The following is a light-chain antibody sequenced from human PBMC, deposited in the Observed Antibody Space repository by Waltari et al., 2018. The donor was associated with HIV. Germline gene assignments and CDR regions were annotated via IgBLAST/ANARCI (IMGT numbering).Light chain of an antibody. V-gene: IGLV2-23*02. Sequence: QSALTQPASVSGSPGQSITISCPGTTSDLGPSNLVSLYHQYPGKAPKLLIYEVHKRPSGISNRFSGSKSGNTASLTISGLQAEDEAHYYCCSYAGSIIYVVFGGGTKLTVL. CDR1: TSDLGPSNL. J-gene: IGLJ2*01. CDR3: CSYAGSIIYVV. CDR2: EVH.